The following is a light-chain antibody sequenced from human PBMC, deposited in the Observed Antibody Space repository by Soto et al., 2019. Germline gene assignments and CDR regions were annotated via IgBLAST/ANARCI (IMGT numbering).Light chain of an antibody. CDR2: LNSDGSH. CDR3: QTWGTGIQV. CDR1: SGHSSYA. Sequence: QLVLTQSPSASASLGASVKLTCTLSSGHSSYAIAWHQQQPEKGTRYLMKLNSDGSHSKGDGIPDRFSGSSSGAERYLTISLLQSEDEADYYCQTWGTGIQVFGTGTKVTVL. J-gene: IGLJ1*01. V-gene: IGLV4-69*01.